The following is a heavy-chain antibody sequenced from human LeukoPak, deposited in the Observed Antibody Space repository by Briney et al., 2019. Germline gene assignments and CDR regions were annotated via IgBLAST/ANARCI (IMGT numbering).Heavy chain of an antibody. CDR2: ISAYNGNT. J-gene: IGHJ3*02. D-gene: IGHD2-2*02. Sequence: GASVKVSCKASGYTSTSYGISWVRQAPGQGLEWMGWISAYNGNTNYAQKLQGRVTMTTDTSTSTAYMELRSLRSDDTAVYYCARTSNLGYCSSTSCSTPGRFDIWGQGTMVTVSS. V-gene: IGHV1-18*01. CDR3: ARTSNLGYCSSTSCSTPGRFDI. CDR1: GYTSTSYG.